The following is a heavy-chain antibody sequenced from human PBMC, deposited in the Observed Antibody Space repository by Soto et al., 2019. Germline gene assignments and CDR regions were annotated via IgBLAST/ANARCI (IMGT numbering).Heavy chain of an antibody. CDR3: ARDRYYYDSSGYLFDY. CDR2: ISYDGSNK. D-gene: IGHD3-22*01. J-gene: IGHJ4*02. V-gene: IGHV3-30-3*01. Sequence: PGGSLRLSCAASGFTFSSYAMHWVRQAPGKGLEWVAVISYDGSNKYYADSVKGRFTISRDNSKNTLYLQMNSLRAEDTAVYYCARDRYYYDSSGYLFDYWGQGTLVTVSS. CDR1: GFTFSSYA.